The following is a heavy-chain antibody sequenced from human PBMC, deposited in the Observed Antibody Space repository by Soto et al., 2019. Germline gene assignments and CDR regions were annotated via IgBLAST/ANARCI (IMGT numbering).Heavy chain of an antibody. D-gene: IGHD1-26*01. CDR3: ARGILRPNHYMDV. J-gene: IGHJ6*03. V-gene: IGHV4-31*03. Sequence: QVQLQESGPGLVKPSQTLSLTCIVSGDSISRGGYFWTWIRQHPGKGLEWIGYIYDSGSAFYNPSLKRRVTMSVDTSKNQFSLNLRSVTAADTAVFYCARGILRPNHYMDVWDKGTAVAVSS. CDR2: IYDSGSA. CDR1: GDSISRGGYF.